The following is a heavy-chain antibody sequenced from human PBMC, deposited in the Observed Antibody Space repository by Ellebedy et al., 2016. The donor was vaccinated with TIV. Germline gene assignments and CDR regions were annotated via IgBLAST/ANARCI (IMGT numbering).Heavy chain of an antibody. CDR3: ATSYSSSSGRGYYYYYGMDV. Sequence: ASVKVSCXVSGYTLTELSMHWVRQAPGKGLEWMGGFDPEDGETIYAQKFQGRVTMTEDTSTDTAYMELSSLRSEDTAVYYCATSYSSSSGRGYYYYYGMDVWGQGTTVTVSS. D-gene: IGHD6-13*01. J-gene: IGHJ6*02. CDR2: FDPEDGET. CDR1: GYTLTELS. V-gene: IGHV1-24*01.